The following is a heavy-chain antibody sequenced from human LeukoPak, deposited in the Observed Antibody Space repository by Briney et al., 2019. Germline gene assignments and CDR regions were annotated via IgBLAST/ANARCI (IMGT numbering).Heavy chain of an antibody. J-gene: IGHJ4*02. V-gene: IGHV3-33*01. Sequence: GGSLRLSCAASGFTFSKYGMNWVRQAPGKRLGWVAIIWYDGSNNYFAESVMGRFTISKDNSKNKVYLQMNSLRIEDTAVYHCARAGIGNALDYWGPGTQVTVSS. D-gene: IGHD2-2*01. CDR2: IWYDGSNN. CDR1: GFTFSKYG. CDR3: ARAGIGNALDY.